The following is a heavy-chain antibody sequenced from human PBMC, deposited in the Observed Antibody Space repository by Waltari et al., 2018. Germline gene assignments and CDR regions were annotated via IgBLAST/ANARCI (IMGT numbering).Heavy chain of an antibody. CDR1: GFTFSSYW. CDR2: RKQDGSEK. Sequence: EVQLVESGGGLVQPGGSLRLSCAASGFTFSSYWMSWVRQAPGKRLAWVANRKQDGSEKYYVDSDKGLVTVSRDNAKNSLYLQRNSLRAEDTAVYYCARDRCNWNDWCYVDYWGQGTLVTVSS. J-gene: IGHJ4*02. D-gene: IGHD1-20*01. V-gene: IGHV3-7*01. CDR3: ARDRCNWNDWCYVDY.